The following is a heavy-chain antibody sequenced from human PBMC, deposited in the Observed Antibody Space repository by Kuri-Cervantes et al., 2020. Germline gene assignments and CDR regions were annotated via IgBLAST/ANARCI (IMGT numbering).Heavy chain of an antibody. D-gene: IGHD6-13*01. CDR1: GFTFSSYE. J-gene: IGHJ3*02. Sequence: GESLKISCAASGFTFSSYEMNWVRQAPGKGLEWVSAISGSGGSTYYADSVKGRFTISRDNSKNTLYLQMNSLRAEDTAVYYCAKDFRPMTAGTRGAFDIWGQGTMVTVSS. V-gene: IGHV3-23*01. CDR3: AKDFRPMTAGTRGAFDI. CDR2: ISGSGGST.